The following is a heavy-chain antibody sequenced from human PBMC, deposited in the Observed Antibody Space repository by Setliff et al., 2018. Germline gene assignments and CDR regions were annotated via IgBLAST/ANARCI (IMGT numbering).Heavy chain of an antibody. CDR2: IYDSGSS. CDR1: GGSVSNSGFF. D-gene: IGHD2-15*01. J-gene: IGHJ5*02. Sequence: PSETLSLTCTVSGGSVSNSGFFWGWLRRAPGKGLEWIGNIYDSGSSNYNASLKSRLIITRDTSKNQISLKLTSVTAADTAAYYCGRGFSRIEGWGNWFDPWGQGILVTVSS. CDR3: GRGFSRIEGWGNWFDP. V-gene: IGHV4-39*01.